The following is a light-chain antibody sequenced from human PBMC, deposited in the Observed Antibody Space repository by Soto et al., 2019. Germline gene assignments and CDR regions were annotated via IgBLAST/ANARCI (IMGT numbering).Light chain of an antibody. CDR2: GAS. V-gene: IGKV3-20*01. CDR1: QRVSSSY. CDR3: QQYGSSPLT. Sequence: EIVLTQSPGTLSLSPGERATLSCRASQRVSSSYLAWYQQKPGQAPRLLIYGASSRPTGIPDRFSGSGSGTDFTLTISRLEPEDFAVYYCQQYGSSPLTFGGGTKVEIK. J-gene: IGKJ4*01.